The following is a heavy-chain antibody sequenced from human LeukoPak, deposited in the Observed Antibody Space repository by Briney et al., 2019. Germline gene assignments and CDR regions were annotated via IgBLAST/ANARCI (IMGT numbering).Heavy chain of an antibody. Sequence: ASVKVSCKTSGYTFTSYGISWVRQAPGQGLEWMGIINPSGGSTNYAQKFQGRVTMTRDKSTSTVYMELSSLRSEDTAVYYCAIPRDGTTSYKWYFDLWGRGTLVTVSS. CDR2: INPSGGST. D-gene: IGHD4-17*01. CDR1: GYTFTSYG. J-gene: IGHJ2*01. V-gene: IGHV1-46*01. CDR3: AIPRDGTTSYKWYFDL.